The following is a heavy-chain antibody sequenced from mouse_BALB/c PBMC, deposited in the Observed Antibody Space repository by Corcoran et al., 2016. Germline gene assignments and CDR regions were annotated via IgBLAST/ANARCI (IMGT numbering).Heavy chain of an antibody. D-gene: IGHD2-10*02. V-gene: IGHV14-3*02. CDR1: GFNLKDTY. CDR2: IDPANGNT. CDR3: ARYGIFMDY. J-gene: IGHJ4*01. Sequence: EVQLQQSGAELVKPGASVKLSCTASGFNLKDTYMHWVKQRPEQGLEWIGRIDPANGNTKYDPKFQGKATITADTSSNTAYLQLSSLTSEDTAVYYGARYGIFMDYWGQGTSVTVSS.